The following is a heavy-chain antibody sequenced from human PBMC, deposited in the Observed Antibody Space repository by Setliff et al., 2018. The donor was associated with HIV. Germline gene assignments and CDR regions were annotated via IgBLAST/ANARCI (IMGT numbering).Heavy chain of an antibody. J-gene: IGHJ4*02. CDR1: GYSISDGYY. V-gene: IGHV4-38-2*01. D-gene: IGHD3-10*01. CDR3: VRQGLTMNRGVPAPILYYFDY. Sequence: ETLSLTCAVSGYSISDGYYWGWIRQPPGKGPEWIGSIHHSGSAHFNPSLKSRVTFSADTSKNQFSLNLNSVTATDTAVYYCVRQGLTMNRGVPAPILYYFDYWGQGILVTVSS. CDR2: IHHSGSA.